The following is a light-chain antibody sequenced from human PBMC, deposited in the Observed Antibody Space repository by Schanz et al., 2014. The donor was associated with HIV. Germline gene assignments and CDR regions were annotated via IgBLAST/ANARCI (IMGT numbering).Light chain of an antibody. CDR1: SSDIGSYNL. Sequence: QSALTQPASVSGSPGQSITISCTGTSSDIGSYNLVSWYQQHPGKAPKLMIYEGSKRPSGVSNRFSGSKSGNTASLTISGXXXXDEADYYCCSYAXXXXXLVFGT. CDR2: EGS. J-gene: IGLJ1*01. V-gene: IGLV2-23*01. CDR3: CSYAXXXXXLV.